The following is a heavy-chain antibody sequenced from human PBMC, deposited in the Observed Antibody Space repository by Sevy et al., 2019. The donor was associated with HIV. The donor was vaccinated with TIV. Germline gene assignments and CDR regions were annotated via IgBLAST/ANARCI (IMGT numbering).Heavy chain of an antibody. CDR3: ARVVAYCSGGSCFPGYCYGMDV. CDR2: ISSSSNYI. CDR1: GFTFSSYN. V-gene: IGHV3-21*01. Sequence: GGSLRLSCAASGFTFSSYNMNWVRQAPGKGLEWVSSISSSSNYIYYADSMKGRFTISRDNAKNSLYLQMSSLRAEDTAVYYCARVVAYCSGGSCFPGYCYGMDVWGQGTTVTVSS. D-gene: IGHD2-15*01. J-gene: IGHJ6*02.